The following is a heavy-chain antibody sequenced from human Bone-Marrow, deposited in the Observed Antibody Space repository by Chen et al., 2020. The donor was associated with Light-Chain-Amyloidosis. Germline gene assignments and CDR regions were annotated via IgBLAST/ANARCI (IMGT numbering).Heavy chain of an antibody. J-gene: IGHJ4*02. V-gene: IGHV3-33*01. CDR1: GFTFSDFG. D-gene: IGHD3-3*02. CDR2: QWFNGND. CDR3: ARDSIEGPTDFDY. Sequence: VQLVESGGGVAQPGTSLRLSCAASGFTFSDFGFHWVRQAPGKGLEWVAVQWFNGNDNYADSVRGRFTISRDSSKNMLFLQLNSLRVEDTAIHYCARDSIEGPTDFDYWGQGTLVTVSS.